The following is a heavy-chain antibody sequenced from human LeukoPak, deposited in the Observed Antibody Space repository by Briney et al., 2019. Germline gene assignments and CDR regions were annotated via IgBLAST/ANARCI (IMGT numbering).Heavy chain of an antibody. CDR1: GGSISSSSYY. D-gene: IGHD3-22*01. CDR3: ASRNLITTDAFDI. J-gene: IGHJ3*02. Sequence: PSETLSLTCTVSGGSISSSSYYWGWIRQPPGKGLEWIGSIYYSGSTYYNPSLKSRVTMSVDTPKNQFSLKLSSVTAADTAVYYCASRNLITTDAFDIWGQGTMVTVSS. CDR2: IYYSGST. V-gene: IGHV4-39*01.